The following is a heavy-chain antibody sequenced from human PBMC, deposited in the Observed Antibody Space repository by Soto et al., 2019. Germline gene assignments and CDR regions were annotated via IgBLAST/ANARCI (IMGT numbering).Heavy chain of an antibody. J-gene: IGHJ4*02. CDR3: ARAPKVSGSSQTRPDF. CDR2: ISQSGNT. CDR1: SGSFSGYY. D-gene: IGHD6-6*01. V-gene: IGHV4-34*01. Sequence: PSETLSLTCSLYSGSFSGYYWSWIRQPPGKGLEWIGEISQSGNTNYSPSLKSRVSISIDTSKKQFSLNLASVSAADTAVYYCARAPKVSGSSQTRPDFWGKGTLGTV.